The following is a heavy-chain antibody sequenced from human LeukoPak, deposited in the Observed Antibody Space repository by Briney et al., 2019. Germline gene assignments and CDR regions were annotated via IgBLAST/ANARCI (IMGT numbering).Heavy chain of an antibody. CDR2: IYYSGST. V-gene: IGHV4-59*08. Sequence: SGTLSLTRTVSVGSLRSYYWSWIRQPPGKGVEWMGYIYYSGSTNYNPPLKSRVTISVDTSKHQFSLKLSSVTAADTAVYYCARHWYSSGWYLDYWGQGTLVTVSS. D-gene: IGHD6-19*01. CDR1: VGSLRSYY. CDR3: ARHWYSSGWYLDY. J-gene: IGHJ4*02.